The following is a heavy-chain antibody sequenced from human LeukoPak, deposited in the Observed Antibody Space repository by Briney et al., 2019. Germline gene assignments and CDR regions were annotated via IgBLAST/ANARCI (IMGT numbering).Heavy chain of an antibody. CDR2: INPSGGGT. CDR3: ARSGRVATLTGYFDY. D-gene: IGHD2-15*01. J-gene: IGHJ4*02. CDR1: GYTFTTYY. V-gene: IGHV1-46*01. Sequence: GASVKVSCKASGYTFTTYYIHWVRQAPGQGLEWMGVINPSGGGTSYAQKFQGRVTMIRDTSTSTVHMELSSLKSDDTAVYYCARSGRVATLTGYFDYWGQGPLVTVSS.